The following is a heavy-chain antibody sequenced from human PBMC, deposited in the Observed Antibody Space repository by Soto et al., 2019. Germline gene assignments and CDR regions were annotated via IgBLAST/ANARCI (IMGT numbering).Heavy chain of an antibody. Sequence: ASVKVSCKASGYTFTGYYMHWVRQAPGQGLEWMGWINPNSGGTNYAQKFQGWVTMTRDTSISTAYMELSRLRSDDTAVYYCARSPPIAVAGYYYYGMDVWGQGTTVTVSS. D-gene: IGHD6-19*01. CDR1: GYTFTGYY. CDR2: INPNSGGT. V-gene: IGHV1-2*04. CDR3: ARSPPIAVAGYYYYGMDV. J-gene: IGHJ6*02.